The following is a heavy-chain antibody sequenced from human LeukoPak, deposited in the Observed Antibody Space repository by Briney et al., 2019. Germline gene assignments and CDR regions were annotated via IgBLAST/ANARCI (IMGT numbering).Heavy chain of an antibody. CDR3: AAAYLNRLHTFGP. J-gene: IGHJ5*02. CDR2: IDGSSSYI. Sequence: GGSLRLSCAASGFTFNSYTMNWVRQAPGKGLESVSSIDGSSSYIYYADSVRGRFTISRDNFKNTLYLQMNSLRPEDTAVYFCAAAYLNRLHTFGPWGQGTLVTVSS. CDR1: GFTFNSYT. D-gene: IGHD4-11*01. V-gene: IGHV3-21*01.